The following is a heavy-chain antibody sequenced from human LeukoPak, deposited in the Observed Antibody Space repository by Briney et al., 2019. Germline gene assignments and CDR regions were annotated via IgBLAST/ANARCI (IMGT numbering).Heavy chain of an antibody. CDR2: TYYRSKWYN. J-gene: IGHJ5*02. V-gene: IGHV6-1*01. Sequence: KASQTLSLTCAISGDSVSSNSDVWNWISQSPLRGLEWLGRTYYRSKWYNDHAVTVKSRITINPYTSKNQCSLQLNSVTPEDTAVYYCARVGPPYGIHNWFDPGGQGTLVTVSS. D-gene: IGHD1-26*01. CDR1: GDSVSSNSDV. CDR3: ARVGPPYGIHNWFDP.